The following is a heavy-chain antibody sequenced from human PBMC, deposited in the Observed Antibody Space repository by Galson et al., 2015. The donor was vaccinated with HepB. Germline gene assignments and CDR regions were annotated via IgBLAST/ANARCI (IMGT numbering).Heavy chain of an antibody. CDR1: GFIFDDYA. V-gene: IGHV3-9*01. CDR3: AKDRDTVVAGNFDY. Sequence: SLRVYCADYGFIFDDYAMHCVPQAQGKGLEWVWGISWNSGSIGYEDSVKGRFTISRDNATNSLYLQMNSLRAEDTALYYCAKDRDTVVAGNFDYWGQGTLVTVSS. D-gene: IGHD6-19*01. J-gene: IGHJ4*02. CDR2: ISWNSGSI.